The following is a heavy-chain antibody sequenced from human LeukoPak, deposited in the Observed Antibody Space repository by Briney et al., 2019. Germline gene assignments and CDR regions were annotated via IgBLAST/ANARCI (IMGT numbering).Heavy chain of an antibody. CDR2: LHNSRTT. J-gene: IGHJ5*02. D-gene: IGHD3-10*01. CDR1: GGSISGYS. Sequence: SETLSLTCTVSGGSISGYSWTWIRQPPGQGLERIGYLHNSRTTSYNPSLTGRVTVSVDTAMDQISLKLNSVTAADTAVYYCARGHLGLSPWGQGTLVTVSS. V-gene: IGHV4-59*01. CDR3: ARGHLGLSP.